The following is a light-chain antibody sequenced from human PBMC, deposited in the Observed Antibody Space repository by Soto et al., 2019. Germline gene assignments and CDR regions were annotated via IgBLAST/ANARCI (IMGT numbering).Light chain of an antibody. CDR2: DAS. V-gene: IGKV1-33*01. J-gene: IGKJ4*01. CDR1: QDITNH. Sequence: DIQMTQSPSSLSASVGDRVTITCQASQDITNHLNWYQQKPGKAPKLLIYDASNLETGVPSRFSGSGSGTDFTFTISGLQPEDMETFDCQQYDILLTFGGGTKVDIK. CDR3: QQYDILLT.